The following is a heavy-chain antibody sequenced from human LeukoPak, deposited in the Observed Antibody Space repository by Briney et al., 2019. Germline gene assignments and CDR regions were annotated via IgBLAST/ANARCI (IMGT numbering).Heavy chain of an antibody. CDR3: ARGAITIFGVVMIQYGMDV. CDR2: INHSGST. D-gene: IGHD3-3*01. CDR1: GGSFSGYY. J-gene: IGHJ6*02. Sequence: SETLSLTCAVYGGSFSGYYWSWIRQPPGRGLEWIGEINHSGSTNYNPSLKSRVTISVDTSKNQFSLKLSSVTAADTAVYYCARGAITIFGVVMIQYGMDVWGQGTTVTVSS. V-gene: IGHV4-34*01.